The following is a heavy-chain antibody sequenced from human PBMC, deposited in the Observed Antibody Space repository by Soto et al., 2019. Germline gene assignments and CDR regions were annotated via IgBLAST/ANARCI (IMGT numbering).Heavy chain of an antibody. CDR3: ARHSYYSGYDSYWYFDL. V-gene: IGHV3-48*01. Sequence: EVQLVESGGGLVQPGGSLRLSCAASGFTFSSYSMNWVRQAPGKGLEWVSYISSSSSTIYYADSVKGRFTISRDNAKNSLYLQMNSLRAEDTAVYYCARHSYYSGYDSYWYFDLWGRGTLVTVSS. D-gene: IGHD5-12*01. CDR2: ISSSSSTI. J-gene: IGHJ2*01. CDR1: GFTFSSYS.